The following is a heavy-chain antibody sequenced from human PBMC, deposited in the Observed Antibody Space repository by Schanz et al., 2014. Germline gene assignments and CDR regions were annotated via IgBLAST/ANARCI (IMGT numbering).Heavy chain of an antibody. CDR2: IYHSGST. J-gene: IGHJ5*02. D-gene: IGHD6-19*01. CDR3: ARGHHPHGITVAARGFDP. V-gene: IGHV4-4*02. Sequence: QVQLQASGPGLVKPSGTLSLTCAVSGASISSSDWWSWVRQPPGKGLEWIGEIYHSGSTNYNPSLKSRVTISVDKPKKQFSLKVTSMTAADTAVYYCARGHHPHGITVAARGFDPWGQGTLVTVSS. CDR1: GASISSSDW.